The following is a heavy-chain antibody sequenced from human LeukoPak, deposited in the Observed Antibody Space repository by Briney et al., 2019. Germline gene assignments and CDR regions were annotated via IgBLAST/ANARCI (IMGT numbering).Heavy chain of an antibody. J-gene: IGHJ4*02. D-gene: IGHD6-6*01. CDR2: IRSDGSNK. CDR1: GFTFSSYG. V-gene: IGHV3-30*02. Sequence: GGSLRLSCAASGFTFSSYGMHWVRQAPGKGLEWVAFIRSDGSNKYYADSVKGRFTISRDNSKNTLYLQMSSLRAEDTAVYYCAKDFYGYSSSCNFDYWGQGTLVTVSS. CDR3: AKDFYGYSSSCNFDY.